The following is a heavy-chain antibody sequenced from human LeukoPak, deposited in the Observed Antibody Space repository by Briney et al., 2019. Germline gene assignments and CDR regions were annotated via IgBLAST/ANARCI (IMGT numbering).Heavy chain of an antibody. Sequence: GASVKVSCKASGYTFTSYGISWVRQAPGQGLEWMGWISAYNGNTNYAQKLQGRVTMTTDTSTSTAYMELRSLRSDDTAVYYCARDGNRRTTYYCGSGSDYWGQGTLVTVSS. CDR3: ARDGNRRTTYYCGSGSDY. CDR1: GYTFTSYG. J-gene: IGHJ4*02. D-gene: IGHD3-10*01. V-gene: IGHV1-18*01. CDR2: ISAYNGNT.